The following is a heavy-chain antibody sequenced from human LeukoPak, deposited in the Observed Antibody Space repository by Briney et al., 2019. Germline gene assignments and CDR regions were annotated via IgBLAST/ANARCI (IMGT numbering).Heavy chain of an antibody. CDR2: ISTGSGTM. CDR3: AREASAADDFDY. Sequence: PGGSLRLSCAASGFTFSTYSMNWVRQAPGKGLEWVSYISTGSGTMYYADAVKGRFTICRDNAQNSLYPQMNTLTAEDTAVYYCAREASAADDFDYWGQGTLVTVSS. V-gene: IGHV3-48*04. J-gene: IGHJ4*02. D-gene: IGHD2-2*01. CDR1: GFTFSTYS.